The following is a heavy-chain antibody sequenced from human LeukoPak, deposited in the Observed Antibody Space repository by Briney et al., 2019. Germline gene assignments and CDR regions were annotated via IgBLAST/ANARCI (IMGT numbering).Heavy chain of an antibody. CDR2: INPNSGGT. CDR1: GYTFTGYY. Sequence: GASVKVSCKASGYTFTGYYMHWVRQAPGQGLEWMGWINPNSGGTNYAQKFQGRVTMTRDASISTAYMELSRLRSDDTAVYYCARRRITMVRGVIVPFDYWGQGTLVTVS. D-gene: IGHD3-10*01. CDR3: ARRRITMVRGVIVPFDY. J-gene: IGHJ4*02. V-gene: IGHV1-2*02.